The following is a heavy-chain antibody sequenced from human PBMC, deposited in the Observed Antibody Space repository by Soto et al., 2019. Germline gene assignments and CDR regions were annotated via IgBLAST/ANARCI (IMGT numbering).Heavy chain of an antibody. Sequence: ASLKLSCTTSGYTFTSYGINCARDAPGRGLEWMGWINPGNGNTKYSQQFQGRVIIDRDTSASTAYMKLSSLRSEDTAVYYCARRRYLDSSDYLAYWGLGTLVTVSS. CDR1: GYTFTSYG. J-gene: IGHJ4*02. CDR2: INPGNGNT. CDR3: ARRRYLDSSDYLAY. V-gene: IGHV1-3*01. D-gene: IGHD3-22*01.